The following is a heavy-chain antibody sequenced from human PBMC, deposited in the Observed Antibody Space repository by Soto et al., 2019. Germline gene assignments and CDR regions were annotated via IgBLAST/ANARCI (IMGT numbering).Heavy chain of an antibody. CDR3: AKGPYYYDSSGYYNGIP. V-gene: IGHV3-30*18. Sequence: GGSLRLSCAASGLSFSSYGMHWVRQAPGKGLEWVALISYDGSDEYYADSVKGRFTISRDNSKNTLYLQMNSLRAEDTAVYYCAKGPYYYDSSGYYNGIPWGQGTQVTVSS. D-gene: IGHD3-22*01. CDR1: GLSFSSYG. J-gene: IGHJ5*02. CDR2: ISYDGSDE.